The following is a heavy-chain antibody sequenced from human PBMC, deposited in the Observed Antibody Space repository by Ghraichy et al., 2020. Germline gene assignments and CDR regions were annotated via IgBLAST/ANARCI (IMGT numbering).Heavy chain of an antibody. D-gene: IGHD2-2*02. Sequence: GGSLRLSCAASGFTFSSYAMSWVRQAPGKGLEWVSVISGSGGSTYYADSVKGRFTISRDNSKNTLYLQMNSLRAEDTAVYYCAKDPTSCYTPSPCMDVWGQATTVSVSS. V-gene: IGHV3-23*01. CDR2: ISGSGGST. J-gene: IGHJ6*02. CDR1: GFTFSSYA. CDR3: AKDPTSCYTPSPCMDV.